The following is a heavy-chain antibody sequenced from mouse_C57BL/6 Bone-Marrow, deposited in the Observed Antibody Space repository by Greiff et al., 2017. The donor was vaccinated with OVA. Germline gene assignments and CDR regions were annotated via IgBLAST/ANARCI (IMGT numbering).Heavy chain of an antibody. CDR3: AREGYGSSYFDY. Sequence: QVQLQQPGAELVMPGASVKLSCKASGYTFTSYWMHWVKQRPGQGLEWIGEIDPSDSYTNYNQKFKGKSTLTVDKSSSTAYMQLCSLTSEYSAVYFCAREGYGSSYFDYCGPRPTLPVSS. CDR2: IDPSDSYT. J-gene: IGHJ2*01. D-gene: IGHD1-1*01. V-gene: IGHV1-69*01. CDR1: GYTFTSYW.